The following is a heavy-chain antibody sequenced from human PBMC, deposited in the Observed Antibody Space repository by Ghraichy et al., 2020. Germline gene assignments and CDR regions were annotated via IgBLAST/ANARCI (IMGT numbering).Heavy chain of an antibody. D-gene: IGHD3-16*01. V-gene: IGHV3-15*01. CDR1: GFTFSNAW. J-gene: IGHJ4*02. CDR3: TIESITTYYDYVWGSRPFDY. CDR2: IKSKTDGGTT. Sequence: GESLNISCAASGFTFSNAWMSWVRQAPGKGLEWVGRIKSKTDGGTTDYAAPVKGRFTISRDDSKNTLYLQMNSLKTEDTAVYYCTIESITTYYDYVWGSRPFDYWGQGTLVTVSS.